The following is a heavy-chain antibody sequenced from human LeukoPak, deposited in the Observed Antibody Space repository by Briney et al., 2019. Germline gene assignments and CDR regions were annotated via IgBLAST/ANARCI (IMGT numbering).Heavy chain of an antibody. Sequence: ASVKVSCTASVYTFTSYGISWVRHAHGPGLEWMGWISACNGNTNYAQKLQGRVTMTTDTSTSTAYMELRSLRSDDTAVYYCARRAVAYYYYYYMDVWGKGTTVTVSS. D-gene: IGHD6-19*01. CDR1: VYTFTSYG. CDR2: ISACNGNT. V-gene: IGHV1-18*01. CDR3: ARRAVAYYYYYYMDV. J-gene: IGHJ6*03.